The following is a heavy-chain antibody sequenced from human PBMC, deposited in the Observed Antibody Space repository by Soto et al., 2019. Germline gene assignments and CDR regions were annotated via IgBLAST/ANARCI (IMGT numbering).Heavy chain of an antibody. CDR3: ARDPYTIYRVNYYMDV. CDR1: SFIFSTSA. Sequence: GGSLRLSCAASSFIFSTSAMNWVRQAPGKGLEWLPYISPDGTTTYYADSVKGRFTISRDNAKNSLYLQMNSLRAEDTAIYFCARDPYTIYRVNYYMDVWGKGTTVTVSS. J-gene: IGHJ6*03. CDR2: ISPDGTTT. D-gene: IGHD3-3*01. V-gene: IGHV3-48*01.